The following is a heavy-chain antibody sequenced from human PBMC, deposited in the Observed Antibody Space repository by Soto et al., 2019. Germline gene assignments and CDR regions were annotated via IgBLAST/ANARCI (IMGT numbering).Heavy chain of an antibody. CDR3: ASGTLNWNHRTLDY. CDR2: IIPIFGTA. V-gene: IGHV1-69*13. Sequence: SVKVSCKASGGTFSSYAISWVRQAPGQGLEWIGGIIPIFGTANYAQKFQGRVTITADESTSTAYMELSSLRSEDTAVYYCASGTLNWNHRTLDYWGQGTLVTVSS. D-gene: IGHD1-20*01. J-gene: IGHJ4*02. CDR1: GGTFSSYA.